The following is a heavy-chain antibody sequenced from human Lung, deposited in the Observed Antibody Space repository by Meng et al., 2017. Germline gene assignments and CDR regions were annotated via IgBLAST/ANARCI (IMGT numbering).Heavy chain of an antibody. D-gene: IGHD4-11*01. V-gene: IGHV4-34*01. J-gene: IGHJ4*02. Sequence: HVQLQQLGEGLLTPSATLSLSCVVSGGSFSYYYWSWLRQPPGKRLEWIGEINHSGSTNYNPSLESRATISVDTSQNNLSLKLSSVTAADSAVYYCARGPTTMAHDFDYWGQGTLVTVSS. CDR3: ARGPTTMAHDFDY. CDR1: GGSFSYYY. CDR2: INHSGST.